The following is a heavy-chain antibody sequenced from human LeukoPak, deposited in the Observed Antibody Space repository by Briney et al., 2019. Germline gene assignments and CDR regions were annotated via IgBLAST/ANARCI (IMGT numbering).Heavy chain of an antibody. CDR1: GGSVRDNY. Sequence: SEALSLTCTVSGGSVRDNYWSWIRQPPGKGLEWIGRVYTGGSPNYNSSLKSRVALSLDTSRNQFSMNLTSVTAADTAVYFCARGSTLTGFDLWGQGALVTVSS. V-gene: IGHV4-4*07. J-gene: IGHJ4*02. D-gene: IGHD1-14*01. CDR3: ARGSTLTGFDL. CDR2: VYTGGSP.